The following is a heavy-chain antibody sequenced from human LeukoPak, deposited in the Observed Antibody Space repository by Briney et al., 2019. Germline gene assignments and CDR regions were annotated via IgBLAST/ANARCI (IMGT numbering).Heavy chain of an antibody. CDR2: ISSSGSTI. CDR3: AVVVVAATLDY. Sequence: LRLSCAASGFTFSDYYMSWIRQAPGKGLEWVSYISSSGSTIYYADSVKSRFTISRDNAKNSLYLQMNSLRAEDTAVYYCAVVVVAATLDYWGQGTLVTVSS. CDR1: GFTFSDYY. V-gene: IGHV3-11*04. J-gene: IGHJ4*02. D-gene: IGHD2-15*01.